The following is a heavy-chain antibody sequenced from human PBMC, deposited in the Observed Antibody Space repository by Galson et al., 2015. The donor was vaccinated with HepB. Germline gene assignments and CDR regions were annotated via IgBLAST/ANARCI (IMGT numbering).Heavy chain of an antibody. CDR1: GYTFTTDYD. V-gene: IGHV1-8*01. Sequence: SVKVSCKASGYTFTTDYDINWVRQATGQGLEWMGWMNPNTGSKGYAQKFQGRVTMTRDTSITTAYMELSSLTSDDTAVYYCARARAVATIRRGLDVWGQGTTVTVSS. J-gene: IGHJ6*02. CDR3: ARARAVATIRRGLDV. CDR2: MNPNTGSK. D-gene: IGHD5-12*01.